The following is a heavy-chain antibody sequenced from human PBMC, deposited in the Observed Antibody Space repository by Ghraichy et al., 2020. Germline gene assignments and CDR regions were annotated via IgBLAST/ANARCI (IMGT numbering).Heavy chain of an antibody. J-gene: IGHJ5*02. CDR2: INPNSGGT. Sequence: ASVKVSCKASGYTFTGYYMHWVRQAPGQGLEWMGRINPNSGGTNYAQKFQGRVTMTRDTSISTAYMELSRLRSDDTAVYYCARELMRGYCTNGVCPTPIRWFDPWGQGTLVTVSS. V-gene: IGHV1-2*06. D-gene: IGHD2-8*01. CDR3: ARELMRGYCTNGVCPTPIRWFDP. CDR1: GYTFTGYY.